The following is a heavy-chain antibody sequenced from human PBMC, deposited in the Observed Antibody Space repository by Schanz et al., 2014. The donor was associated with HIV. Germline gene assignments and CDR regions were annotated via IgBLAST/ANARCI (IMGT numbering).Heavy chain of an antibody. CDR2: ISAGGNTK. CDR1: GFTFSEYY. J-gene: IGHJ4*02. CDR3: AKGRGTYSSGYYDPPDY. Sequence: QVQLVESGGGLVKPGGSLRLACAASGFTFSEYYMNWIRQAPGKGLEWVSYISAGGNTKYYADSMKGRFTISRDNAKNSLYLQINSLRVEDTAVYYCAKGRGTYSSGYYDPPDYWGQGTLVTVSS. D-gene: IGHD3-22*01. V-gene: IGHV3-11*01.